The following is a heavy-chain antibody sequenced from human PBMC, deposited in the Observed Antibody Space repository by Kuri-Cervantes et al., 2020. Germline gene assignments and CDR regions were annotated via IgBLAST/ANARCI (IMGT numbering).Heavy chain of an antibody. CDR1: GYTFTSYG. D-gene: IGHD3-16*01. V-gene: IGHV1-18*01. Sequence: ASVKVSCKASGYTFTSYGISWVRQAPGQGLEWMGWISAYNGNTIYAQKFQGRVTMTEDTSTDTAYMELSSLRSEDTAVYYCATGWKRGELDRLFDYWGQGTLVTVSS. J-gene: IGHJ4*02. CDR2: ISAYNGNT. CDR3: ATGWKRGELDRLFDY.